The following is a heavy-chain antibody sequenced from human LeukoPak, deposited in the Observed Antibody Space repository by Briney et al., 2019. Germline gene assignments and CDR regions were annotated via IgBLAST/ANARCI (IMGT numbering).Heavy chain of an antibody. CDR3: AGGVRVGWFDP. CDR1: GGSISSYY. D-gene: IGHD1-26*01. V-gene: IGHV4-59*01. CDR2: IYYSGST. J-gene: IGHJ5*02. Sequence: SETLSLTCTVSGGSISSYYWSWIRQPPGKGLEWIGYIYYSGSTNYNPSLKSRVTISVDTSKNQFSLKLSSGTAADTAVYYCAGGVRVGWFDPWGQGTLVTVS.